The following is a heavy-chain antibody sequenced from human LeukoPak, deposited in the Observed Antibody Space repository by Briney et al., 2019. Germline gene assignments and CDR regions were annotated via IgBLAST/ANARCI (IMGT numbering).Heavy chain of an antibody. CDR3: ARPGGNSYQTRYFDY. CDR2: IYPGDSDT. D-gene: IGHD4-23*01. CDR1: GYTFNGYW. Sequence: AGESLEISCKGSGYTFNGYWIGWVREMPGKGLEGMGIIYPGDSDTRYSPSFQGQVTISADKSISTAYLQWSSLKASDTAMYYCARPGGNSYQTRYFDYWGQGTLVTVSS. V-gene: IGHV5-51*01. J-gene: IGHJ4*02.